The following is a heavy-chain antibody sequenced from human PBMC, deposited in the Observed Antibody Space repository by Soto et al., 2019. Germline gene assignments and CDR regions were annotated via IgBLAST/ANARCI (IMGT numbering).Heavy chain of an antibody. CDR3: ARDPLPSSAAAGTWSDY. J-gene: IGHJ4*02. CDR1: GGTFSSYT. Sequence: SVKVSCKASGGTFSSYTISWVRQAPGQGLEWMGRIIPILGIANYAQKFQGRVTITADKSTSTAYMELSSLRSEDTAVYYCARDPLPSSAAAGTWSDYWGQGTLVTVSS. CDR2: IIPILGIA. D-gene: IGHD6-13*01. V-gene: IGHV1-69*04.